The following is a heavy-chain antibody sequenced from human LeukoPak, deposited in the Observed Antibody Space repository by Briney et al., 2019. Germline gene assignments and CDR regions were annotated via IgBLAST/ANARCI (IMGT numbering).Heavy chain of an antibody. D-gene: IGHD2-21*02. J-gene: IGHJ4*02. CDR3: ARDLYLYCGGDCFLFDY. V-gene: IGHV4-34*01. Sequence: PSETLSLTCAVYGGSFSGYYWSWIRQPPGKGLEWIGEINHSGSTNYNPSLKSRVTISVDTSKNQFSLKLSSVTAADTAVYYCARDLYLYCGGDCFLFDYWGQGTLVTVSS. CDR1: GGSFSGYY. CDR2: INHSGST.